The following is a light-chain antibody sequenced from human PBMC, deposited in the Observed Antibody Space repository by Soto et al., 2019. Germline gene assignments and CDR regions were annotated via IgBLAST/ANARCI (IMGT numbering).Light chain of an antibody. CDR3: QQRSNWPLT. CDR1: QNVENK. Sequence: TKSTPTLSVSPGERATLSCRASQNVENKLAWYQQKPGQAPRLLIYDASNRATGIPARFSGSGSGTDFTLTISSLEPEDFAVYYCQQRSNWPLTFGGGSKVDIK. CDR2: DAS. J-gene: IGKJ4*01. V-gene: IGKV3-11*01.